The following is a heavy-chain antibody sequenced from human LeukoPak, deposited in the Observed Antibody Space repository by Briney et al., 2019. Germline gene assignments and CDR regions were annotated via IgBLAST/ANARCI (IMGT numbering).Heavy chain of an antibody. J-gene: IGHJ3*02. Sequence: SETLSLTCTVSGGSISSSSYYWGWIRQPPGKGLEWIGSIYYSGSTYYNPSLKSRVTISVDTSKNQFSLKLSSVTAADTAVYYCARKKGLAARLVVPDAFDIWGQGTMVTVSS. V-gene: IGHV4-39*07. CDR1: GGSISSSSYY. D-gene: IGHD6-6*01. CDR3: ARKKGLAARLVVPDAFDI. CDR2: IYYSGST.